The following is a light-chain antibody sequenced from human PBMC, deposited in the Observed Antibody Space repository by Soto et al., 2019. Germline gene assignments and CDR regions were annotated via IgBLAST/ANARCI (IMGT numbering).Light chain of an antibody. CDR3: QQYNNWPPQIT. J-gene: IGKJ5*01. V-gene: IGKV3D-15*01. Sequence: EIVMPQSPATLSLSPGERATLSGRASQSVRSSYLAWYQQKPGQAPRLLIYGASSRATGIPDRFSGSGSGTDFTLTISRLQSEDFAVYYCQQYNNWPPQITVGQGKRLEIK. CDR2: GAS. CDR1: QSVRSSY.